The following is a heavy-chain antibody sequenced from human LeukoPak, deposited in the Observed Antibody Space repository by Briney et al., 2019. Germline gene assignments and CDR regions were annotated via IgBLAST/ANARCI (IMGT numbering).Heavy chain of an antibody. CDR2: ITGSGGGT. J-gene: IGHJ4*02. Sequence: PGGSLRLSCAASGFTFSGYAMSWVRQAPGKGLQWVSAITGSGGGTYYADSVKGRFTISRDNSKDTLYLQMNSLRAEDTAVYYCAKGIGYDWNYDYFDCWGQGTPVTVSS. CDR1: GFTFSGYA. CDR3: AKGIGYDWNYDYFDC. D-gene: IGHD1-7*01. V-gene: IGHV3-23*01.